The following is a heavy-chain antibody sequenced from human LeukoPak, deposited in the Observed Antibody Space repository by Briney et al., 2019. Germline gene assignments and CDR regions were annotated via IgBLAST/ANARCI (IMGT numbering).Heavy chain of an antibody. J-gene: IGHJ4*02. Sequence: GGSLRLSCAASGFTFSSYAMHWVRQAPGKGLEYVSAISSNGGSTYYANSVKGRFTISRDNSKNTLYLQMNSLRAEDTAVYYCAKGGGSYYITAVAFDYWGQGTLVTVSS. CDR1: GFTFSSYA. V-gene: IGHV3-64*01. D-gene: IGHD1-26*01. CDR2: ISSNGGST. CDR3: AKGGGSYYITAVAFDY.